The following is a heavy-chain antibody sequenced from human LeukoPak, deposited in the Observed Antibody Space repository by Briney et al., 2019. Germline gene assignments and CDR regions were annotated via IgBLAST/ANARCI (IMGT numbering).Heavy chain of an antibody. J-gene: IGHJ6*03. CDR3: TRAPVISGPYGSGTYYLDV. CDR1: GFTFSTYW. CDR2: ISSSSSYI. D-gene: IGHD3-10*01. Sequence: GGSLRLSCAASGFTFSTYWMNWFRQTPGKGLEWVSSISSSSSYIYYADSVKGRFTISRDNAKNSLYLQMNSLRPEDSAIYYCTRAPVISGPYGSGTYYLDVWGEGTTVTVSS. V-gene: IGHV3-21*01.